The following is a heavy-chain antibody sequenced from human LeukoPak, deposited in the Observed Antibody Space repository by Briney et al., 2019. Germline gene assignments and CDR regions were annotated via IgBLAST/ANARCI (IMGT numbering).Heavy chain of an antibody. CDR3: ARLGYDFWSGSISWFDP. CDR1: GYSISSGYY. J-gene: IGHJ5*02. CDR2: IYHSGST. Sequence: KPSETLSLTCAVSGYSISSGYYWGWIRQPPGKGLEWIGSIYHSGSTYYNPSLKSRVTISVDTSKNQFSLKLSSVTAADTAVYYCARLGYDFWSGSISWFDPWGQGTLVTVSS. D-gene: IGHD3-3*01. V-gene: IGHV4-38-2*01.